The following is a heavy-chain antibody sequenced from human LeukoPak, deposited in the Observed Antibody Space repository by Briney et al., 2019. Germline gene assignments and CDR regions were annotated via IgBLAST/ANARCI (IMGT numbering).Heavy chain of an antibody. V-gene: IGHV4-31*03. CDR2: IYYSGST. CDR1: GGSISSGGYY. J-gene: IGHJ3*02. Sequence: PSETLSLTCTVSGGSISSGGYYWGWLRQHPGTGREWIGYIYYSGSTYYNPSLKSRLTISVDTSKNQFSLKLSSVTAADTAVYYCAGDGSIAAAGTGAFDIWGQGTMVTVSS. CDR3: AGDGSIAAAGTGAFDI. D-gene: IGHD6-13*01.